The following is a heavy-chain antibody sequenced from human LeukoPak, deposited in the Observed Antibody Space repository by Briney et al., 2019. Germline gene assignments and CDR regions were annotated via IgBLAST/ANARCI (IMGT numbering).Heavy chain of an antibody. Sequence: GRSLRLSCAASGFTFSRYGLHWVRQAPGKGLEWVAVISYDGRKTYYADSVKGRFTISSDNSKNTGYLQMNSLRPEDTAVYYCARDLYNFYFDYWGQGTLVTVSS. CDR1: GFTFSRYG. CDR2: ISYDGRKT. D-gene: IGHD1-1*01. CDR3: ARDLYNFYFDY. V-gene: IGHV3-30*04. J-gene: IGHJ4*02.